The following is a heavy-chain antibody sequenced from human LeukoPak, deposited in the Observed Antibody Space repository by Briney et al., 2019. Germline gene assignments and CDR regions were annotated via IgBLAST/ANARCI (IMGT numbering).Heavy chain of an antibody. CDR1: GCTFTGYY. CDR2: INPNSGGT. D-gene: IGHD2-2*01. Sequence: ASVKVSCKASGCTFTGYYMHWVRQAPGQGLEWMGWINPNSGGTNYAQKFQGRVTMTRDTSISTAYMELSRLRSDDTAVYYCARGAKVPAARAFDYWGQGTLVTVSS. V-gene: IGHV1-2*02. J-gene: IGHJ4*02. CDR3: ARGAKVPAARAFDY.